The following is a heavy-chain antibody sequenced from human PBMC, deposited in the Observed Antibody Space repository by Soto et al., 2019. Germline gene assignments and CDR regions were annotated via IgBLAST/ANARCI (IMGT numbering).Heavy chain of an antibody. D-gene: IGHD3-22*01. CDR2: IFYSGRT. J-gene: IGHJ3*02. CDR3: ARGRGSYSYDAFDI. V-gene: IGHV4-59*01. CDR1: GTSIRGSY. Sequence: QVQLQESGPGLVKPSETLSLTCNVSGTSIRGSYWSWIRQPPGKEPEWIAYIFYSGRTNCNPSLKSRVTISIDTSKNNFSLKLSSVTAADTAVYSCARGRGSYSYDAFDIWGPGTAVTVSS.